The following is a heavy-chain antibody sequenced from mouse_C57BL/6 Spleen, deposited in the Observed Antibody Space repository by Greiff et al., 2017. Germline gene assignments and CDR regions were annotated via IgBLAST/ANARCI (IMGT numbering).Heavy chain of an antibody. CDR1: GFTFSDYG. D-gene: IGHD1-1*01. CDR3: ARNYGSSQPYYFDY. Sequence: EVQGVESGGGLVKPGGSLKLSCAASGFTFSDYGMHWVRQAPEKGLEWVAYISSGSSTIYYADTVKGRFTISRDTAKNTLFLQMTSLRSEDTAMYYCARNYGSSQPYYFDYWGQGTTLTVSS. V-gene: IGHV5-17*01. CDR2: ISSGSSTI. J-gene: IGHJ2*01.